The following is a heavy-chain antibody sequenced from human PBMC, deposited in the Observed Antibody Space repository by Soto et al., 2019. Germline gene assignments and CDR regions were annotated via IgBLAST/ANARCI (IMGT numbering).Heavy chain of an antibody. Sequence: SETLSLTCTVSGGSSSSSSYYWGWIRQPPGKGLEWIGSIYYSGSTNYNPSLKSRVTISVDTSKNQFSLRLASVTAADTAVYYCASLSPDRYGMDVWGQGTTVTVSS. J-gene: IGHJ6*02. CDR3: ASLSPDRYGMDV. CDR2: IYYSGST. V-gene: IGHV4-39*07. CDR1: GGSSSSSSYY.